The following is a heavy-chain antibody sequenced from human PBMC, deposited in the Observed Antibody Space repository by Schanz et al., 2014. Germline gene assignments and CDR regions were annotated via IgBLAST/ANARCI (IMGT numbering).Heavy chain of an antibody. V-gene: IGHV3-11*04. D-gene: IGHD2-15*01. CDR1: GFTFSDHY. Sequence: QVQLVESGGSVVQPGRSLRLSCAASGFTFSDHYMAWIRQAPGKGLEWVSIISNTGTFIYYADSVRGRFVISRDNAKSSLFLQMNSLRAEDTAVYYCARDKGGLIPFDYWGQGTLVAVSS. CDR2: ISNTGTFI. J-gene: IGHJ4*02. CDR3: ARDKGGLIPFDY.